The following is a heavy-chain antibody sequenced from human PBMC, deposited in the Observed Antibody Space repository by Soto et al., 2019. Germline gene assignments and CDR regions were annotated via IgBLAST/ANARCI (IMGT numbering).Heavy chain of an antibody. CDR3: ARRFCSGHSCYYFDL. D-gene: IGHD2-15*01. CDR1: GYTFTSSY. J-gene: IGHJ4*02. CDR2: INPAGGST. V-gene: IGHV1-46*01. Sequence: ASVKVSCKASGYTFTSSYMHWVRQAPGQGLEWMGIINPAGGSTIYAQNFQSRVSMTRDTSTSTVYMELSSLRSEDTAVYYCARRFCSGHSCYYFDLWGQGTLVTVSS.